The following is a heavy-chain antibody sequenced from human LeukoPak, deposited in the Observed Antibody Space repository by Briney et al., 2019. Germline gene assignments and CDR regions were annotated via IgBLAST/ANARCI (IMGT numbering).Heavy chain of an antibody. D-gene: IGHD4-23*01. V-gene: IGHV1-69*05. CDR3: AREKNSWTDAFDI. Sequence: GSSVKVSCKASGGTFSSYAISWVRQSPGQGLEWMGGIIPIFGTANYAQKFQGRVTITTDESTSTAYMELSSLRSEDTAVYYCAREKNSWTDAFDIWGQGTMVTVSS. CDR1: GGTFSSYA. J-gene: IGHJ3*02. CDR2: IIPIFGTA.